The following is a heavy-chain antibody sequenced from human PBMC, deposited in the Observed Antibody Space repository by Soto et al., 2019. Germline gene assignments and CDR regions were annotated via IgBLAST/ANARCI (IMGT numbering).Heavy chain of an antibody. Sequence: QVQLVQSGAEVKKPGASVKVSCKASGYTFTGYYMHWVRQAPGQGLEWMGWINPNSGGTNYAQKFQGWVTMTRDTSISTAYMELSRLRSDDTAVYYCARSPITMFRGVIQYGMDVWGQGTTVTVSS. CDR3: ARSPITMFRGVIQYGMDV. V-gene: IGHV1-2*04. CDR2: INPNSGGT. CDR1: GYTFTGYY. J-gene: IGHJ6*02. D-gene: IGHD3-10*01.